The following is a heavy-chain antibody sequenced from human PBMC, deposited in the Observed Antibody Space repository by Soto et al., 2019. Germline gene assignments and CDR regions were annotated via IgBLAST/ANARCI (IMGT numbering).Heavy chain of an antibody. Sequence: SQTLSLTCAISGYSVSSNSAAWNWIRQSPSRGLEWLGRTYYRSKWYYDYALSVKSRITISPDTSKNHFSLQLNSVTPDDTAVYFCAGDDRGDLTIDYWGQGTLVTVSS. J-gene: IGHJ4*02. V-gene: IGHV6-1*01. CDR1: GYSVSSNSAA. CDR2: TYYRSKWYY. CDR3: AGDDRGDLTIDY. D-gene: IGHD4-17*01.